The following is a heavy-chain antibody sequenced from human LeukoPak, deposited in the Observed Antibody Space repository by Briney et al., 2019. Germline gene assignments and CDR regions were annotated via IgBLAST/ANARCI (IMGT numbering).Heavy chain of an antibody. CDR1: GFTFSSYA. CDR3: ARDRGAVVTPVSASYGMDV. J-gene: IGHJ6*02. D-gene: IGHD4-23*01. CDR2: ISYDRSNK. V-gene: IGHV3-30*04. Sequence: GRSLRLSCAASGFTFSSYAMHWVRRAPGKGLEWVAVISYDRSNKYYADSVKGRFTISRDNSKNTLYLQMNSLIAEDTAVYYCARDRGAVVTPVSASYGMDVWGQGTTVTVSS.